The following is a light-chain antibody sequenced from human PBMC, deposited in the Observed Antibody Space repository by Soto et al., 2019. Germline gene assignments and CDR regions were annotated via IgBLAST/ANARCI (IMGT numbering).Light chain of an antibody. J-gene: IGKJ3*01. Sequence: EIVLTQSPATLSLSPGERATLSCRASQSVSSYLAWYQHKPGQAPRLLLYDASNRATGIPARFSGSGSGTDFTLTISSLEPEDFAVYYCQQRSSWPIFTFGPGTKVDIK. CDR2: DAS. V-gene: IGKV3-11*01. CDR1: QSVSSY. CDR3: QQRSSWPIFT.